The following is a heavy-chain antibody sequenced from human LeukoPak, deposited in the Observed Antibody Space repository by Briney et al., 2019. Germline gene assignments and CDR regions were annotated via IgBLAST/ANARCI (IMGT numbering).Heavy chain of an antibody. D-gene: IGHD6-19*01. CDR2: ISYDGSNK. Sequence: GGSLRLSCAASGFTYSSYAMHWVRQAPGKGLEWVAVISYDGSNKYYADSVKGRFTISRDNSKNTLYLQMNSLRAEDTAVYYCAVVDSSGWYCHDYWGQGTLVTVSS. CDR1: GFTYSSYA. CDR3: AVVDSSGWYCHDY. J-gene: IGHJ4*02. V-gene: IGHV3-30-3*01.